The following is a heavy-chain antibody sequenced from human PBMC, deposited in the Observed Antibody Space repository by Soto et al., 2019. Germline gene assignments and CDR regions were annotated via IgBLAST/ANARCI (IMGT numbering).Heavy chain of an antibody. D-gene: IGHD1-26*01. V-gene: IGHV3-23*01. CDR2: ISGSGGST. Sequence: GGSLRLSCAASGFTFSTYAVSWVRQAPGKGLEWVSAISGSGGSTYYADSVKGRFTISRDNSKNTLYLQMNSLRAEDTAIYYCAKDAIVGVPKPFYFDYWGQGTLVTVSS. CDR3: AKDAIVGVPKPFYFDY. CDR1: GFTFSTYA. J-gene: IGHJ4*02.